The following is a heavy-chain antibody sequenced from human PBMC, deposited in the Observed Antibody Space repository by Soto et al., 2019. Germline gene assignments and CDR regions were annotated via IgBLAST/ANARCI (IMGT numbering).Heavy chain of an antibody. CDR1: GLSVRNNY. Sequence: EVQLVESGGGLIQPGGSLRLSCTASGLSVRNNYMSWVRQAPGMGLEWVSVIYNDGTTYYADSVKGRFTISGDTSKNTLSLQLDSLRAEDTAVYYCVTPLPSGRNYGMDVWGEGTTVTVS. CDR3: VTPLPSGRNYGMDV. V-gene: IGHV3-53*01. J-gene: IGHJ6*02. CDR2: IYNDGTT. D-gene: IGHD3-10*01.